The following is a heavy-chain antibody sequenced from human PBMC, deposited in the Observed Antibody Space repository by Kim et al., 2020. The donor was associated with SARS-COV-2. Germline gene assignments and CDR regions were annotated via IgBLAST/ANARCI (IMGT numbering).Heavy chain of an antibody. Sequence: YPDAWRGRVTISRDNAKNSLYLQMNSLRAEDTAVYYCARDYCYFGCGMDVWGQGTTVTVSS. D-gene: IGHD2-15*01. CDR3: ARDYCYFGCGMDV. V-gene: IGHV3-11*01. J-gene: IGHJ6*02.